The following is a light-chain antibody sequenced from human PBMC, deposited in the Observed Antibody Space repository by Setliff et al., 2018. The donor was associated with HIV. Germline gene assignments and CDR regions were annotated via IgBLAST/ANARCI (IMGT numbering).Light chain of an antibody. V-gene: IGLV2-14*03. J-gene: IGLJ1*01. CDR1: NSDVGCYNY. CDR2: DVS. CDR3: KSYTGSSPLYV. Sequence: QSALAQPASVSGTPGQSTTISCIGTNSDVGCYNYVSWYQQHPGKAPKLLIDDVSDRPSGVYRRFSGSKSGNTASLTISGLQAEDEADYYCKSYTGSSPLYVFGSGTKVTVL.